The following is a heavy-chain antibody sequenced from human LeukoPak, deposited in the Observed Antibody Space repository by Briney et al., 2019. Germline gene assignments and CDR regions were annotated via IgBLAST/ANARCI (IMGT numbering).Heavy chain of an antibody. V-gene: IGHV4-59*01. CDR2: IYYSGST. J-gene: IGHJ5*02. CDR3: ARGGYCSSTSCYGPDWFDP. CDR1: GGSISSYY. Sequence: SETLSLTCTVSGGSISSYYWSWIRQPPGKGLEWIGYIYYSGSTNYNPSLKRRVTISVDTSKNQFSLKLSSVTAADTAVYYCARGGYCSSTSCYGPDWFDPWGQGTLVTVSS. D-gene: IGHD2-2*01.